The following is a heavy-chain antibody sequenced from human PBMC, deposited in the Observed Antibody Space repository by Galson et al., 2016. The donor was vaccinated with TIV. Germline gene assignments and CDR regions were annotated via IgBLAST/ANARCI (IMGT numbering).Heavy chain of an antibody. CDR3: TTELGYCGGGYCYYFDY. D-gene: IGHD2-15*01. CDR1: GGTFKIHS. Sequence: SVKVSCKASGGTFKIHSITWVRQAPGQGLEWMGGIIPVFGTANYAQSFRGRVTITADESTNTAYLQLSSLKTEDTAVYYCTTELGYCGGGYCYYFDYWGQGTLVTVSS. J-gene: IGHJ4*02. CDR2: IIPVFGTA. V-gene: IGHV1-69*13.